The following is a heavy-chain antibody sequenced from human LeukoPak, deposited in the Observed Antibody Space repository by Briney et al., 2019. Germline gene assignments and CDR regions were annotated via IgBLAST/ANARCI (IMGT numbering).Heavy chain of an antibody. CDR3: ARETALSAFDH. CDR1: GFTFSSYS. Sequence: TGGSLRLSCAASGFTFSSYSMNWVRQAPGKGLEWVSSISSSSSYIYYADSVKGRFTISRDNSKKTVYLEMNSLRAEDTAVYYCARETALSAFDHWGQGTLVTVSS. CDR2: ISSSSSYI. J-gene: IGHJ4*02. V-gene: IGHV3-21*01.